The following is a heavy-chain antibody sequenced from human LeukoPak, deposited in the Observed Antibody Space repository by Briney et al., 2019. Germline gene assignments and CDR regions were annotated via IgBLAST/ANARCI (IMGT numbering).Heavy chain of an antibody. J-gene: IGHJ4*02. Sequence: ASVKVSCKASGYTFTSYDINWVRQATGQGLEWMGWMNPNSGNTGYAQKFQGRVTITRNTSITTAYMELSSLRSEDTSVYYCARELRITIFGVGIRLYPSFDYWGQGTLVIVSS. CDR1: GYTFTSYD. CDR3: ARELRITIFGVGIRLYPSFDY. CDR2: MNPNSGNT. D-gene: IGHD3-3*01. V-gene: IGHV1-8*03.